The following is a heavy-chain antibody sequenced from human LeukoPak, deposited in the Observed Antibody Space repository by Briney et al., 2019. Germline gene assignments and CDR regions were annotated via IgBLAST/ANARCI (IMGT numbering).Heavy chain of an antibody. CDR2: IYPGDSDT. CDR3: ARHGESGGYID. V-gene: IGHV5-51*01. D-gene: IGHD1-26*01. CDR1: GYRFTNYW. Sequence: GESLKISWNGSGYRFTNYWIGGVRHMPGKGLEWMGIIYPGDSDTRYSPSFQGQVTISADKSISTAYLQWSSLKASDTAMYYCARHGESGGYIDWGQGNLITVS. J-gene: IGHJ1*01.